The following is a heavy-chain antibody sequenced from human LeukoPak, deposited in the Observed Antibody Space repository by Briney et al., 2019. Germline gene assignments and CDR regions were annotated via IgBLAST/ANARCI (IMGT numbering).Heavy chain of an antibody. CDR1: GFSFIDHA. Sequence: GGSLRLSCVASGFSFIDHAMTWVRQAPGKGLEWVSSISAADIGNTYYADSVKGRFTVSRDNSRNTLYLQMNSLRADDMAVYYCANSWPTKSDPYYFDYWGQGTLVTVSS. J-gene: IGHJ4*02. V-gene: IGHV3-23*01. CDR3: ANSWPTKSDPYYFDY. CDR2: ISAADIGNT. D-gene: IGHD6-13*01.